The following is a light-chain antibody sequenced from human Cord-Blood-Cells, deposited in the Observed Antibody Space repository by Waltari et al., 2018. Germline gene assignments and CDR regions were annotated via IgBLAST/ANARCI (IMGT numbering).Light chain of an antibody. Sequence: QSALNQPASVSGSPGQSITISCTGLTSDVGGYTYVSWYQQHPGKAPKLMIYEVSNRPSGVSNRCSGSKSGNTASLTISGLQAEDEADYYCSSYTSSSTVVFGGGTKLTVL. CDR3: SSYTSSSTVV. J-gene: IGLJ2*01. CDR1: TSDVGGYTY. V-gene: IGLV2-14*01. CDR2: EVS.